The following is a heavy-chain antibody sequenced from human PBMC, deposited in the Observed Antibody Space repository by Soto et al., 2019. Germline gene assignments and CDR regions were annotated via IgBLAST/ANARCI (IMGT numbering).Heavy chain of an antibody. D-gene: IGHD1-20*01. CDR3: AKKALGSITLPALFYFDY. V-gene: IGHV3-23*01. J-gene: IGHJ4*02. Sequence: EVQLLESGGGLVQPGGSLRLSCAASRFTFGNYALSWVRQAPGKGLEWVSVISGGGDATYYPDSVKGRFTTYRDSSKNTVYLQMNSLRADDTAVYYCAKKALGSITLPALFYFDYWGQGTLVTVSS. CDR1: RFTFGNYA. CDR2: ISGGGDAT.